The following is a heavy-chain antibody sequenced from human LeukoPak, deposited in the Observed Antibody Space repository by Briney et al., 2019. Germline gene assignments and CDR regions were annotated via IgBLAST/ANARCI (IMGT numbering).Heavy chain of an antibody. D-gene: IGHD2-2*01. Sequence: PSQTLSLTCTVSGGSISGGSYYWSWIRQPAGKGLEWIGRIYTSGSTNYNPSLKSRVTISVDTSKNQFSLKLSSVTAADTAVYYCARERAQYCSSTSCTIGGSFYYYYYMDVWGKGTTVTVSS. V-gene: IGHV4-61*02. CDR3: ARERAQYCSSTSCTIGGSFYYYYYMDV. CDR2: IYTSGST. CDR1: GGSISGGSYY. J-gene: IGHJ6*03.